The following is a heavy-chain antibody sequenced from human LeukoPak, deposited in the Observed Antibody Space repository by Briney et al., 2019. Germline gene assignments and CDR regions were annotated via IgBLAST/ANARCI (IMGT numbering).Heavy chain of an antibody. D-gene: IGHD2-2*02. Sequence: SETLSLTCTVSGDSIAGYYWSWVRQPPGKGLEWIAYVHYSGGTKYNPSLKSRVSTSMDTSKSQDSLKMTSVTAADTAVYYCARGGASSKYLDPWGQGILVTVSS. CDR3: ARGGASSKYLDP. V-gene: IGHV4-59*01. CDR1: GDSIAGYY. J-gene: IGHJ5*02. CDR2: VHYSGGT.